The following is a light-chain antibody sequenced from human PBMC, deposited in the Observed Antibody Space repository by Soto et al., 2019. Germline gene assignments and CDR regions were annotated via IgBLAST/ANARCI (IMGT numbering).Light chain of an antibody. CDR3: QSFDSSLSQVV. Sequence: QPVLTQPPSVSRAPGQRVTISCTGSSSNIGAGYDVHWYQHLPGTAPKLLIYSNNNRPSGVPDRFSGSKSGTSASLAITGLQSEDEADYYCQSFDSSLSQVVFGGGTKVTVL. J-gene: IGLJ3*02. CDR2: SNN. CDR1: SSNIGAGYD. V-gene: IGLV1-40*01.